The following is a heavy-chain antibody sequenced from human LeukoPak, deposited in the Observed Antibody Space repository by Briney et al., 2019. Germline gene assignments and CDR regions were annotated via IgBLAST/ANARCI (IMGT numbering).Heavy chain of an antibody. V-gene: IGHV4-59*08. Sequence: SETLSLTCTVSGGSISSYYWSWIRQPPGKGLEWIAYISDIGSINYNPSLKSRVTISLDTSKNQFSLKLSSVTAADTDVYYCAGHHPRNTVDFWGQGTLVTVSS. CDR3: AGHHPRNTVDF. CDR1: GGSISSYY. D-gene: IGHD2/OR15-2a*01. CDR2: ISDIGSI. J-gene: IGHJ4*02.